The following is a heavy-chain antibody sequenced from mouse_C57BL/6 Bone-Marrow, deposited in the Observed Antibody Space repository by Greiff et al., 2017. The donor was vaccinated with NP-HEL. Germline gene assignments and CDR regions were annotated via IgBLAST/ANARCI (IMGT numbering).Heavy chain of an antibody. CDR3: AMRRLLRAMDY. D-gene: IGHD2-3*01. Sequence: EVKLMESGGGLVKPGGSLKLSCAASGFTFSDYGMHWVRQAPEKGLEWVAYISSGSSTIYYADTVKGRFTIYRDNAKNTLFLQMTSLRSEDTAMYYCAMRRLLRAMDYWGQGTSVTVSS. CDR1: GFTFSDYG. CDR2: ISSGSSTI. V-gene: IGHV5-17*01. J-gene: IGHJ4*01.